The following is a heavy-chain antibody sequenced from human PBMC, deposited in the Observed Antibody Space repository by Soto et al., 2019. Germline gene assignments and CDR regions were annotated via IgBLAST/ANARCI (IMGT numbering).Heavy chain of an antibody. CDR3: ARLDYGVSAFDL. CDR2: IFYTGSK. Sequence: SETMSLTCTVSGGSINDGSYHWSWLRQHPGKGLEFIGYIFYTGSKYHNPSLETRVTMSADTSNNEVSLRLHSLTAAETAVYYCARLDYGVSAFDLWGRGTLVTVPQ. D-gene: IGHD4-17*01. J-gene: IGHJ4*02. V-gene: IGHV4-31*03. CDR1: GGSINDGSYH.